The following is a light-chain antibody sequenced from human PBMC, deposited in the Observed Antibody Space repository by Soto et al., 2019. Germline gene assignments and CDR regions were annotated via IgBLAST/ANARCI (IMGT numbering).Light chain of an antibody. Sequence: QSVLTQRPSASGSPGQSVTISCTGTSSDVGGYNYVSWYQQHPGKAPKLMIYEVSKRPSGVPDRFSGSKSGNTASLTVSGLRPEDEADYYCSSYAGSNKSVFGTGTKVTVL. CDR2: EVS. J-gene: IGLJ1*01. CDR1: SSDVGGYNY. CDR3: SSYAGSNKSV. V-gene: IGLV2-8*01.